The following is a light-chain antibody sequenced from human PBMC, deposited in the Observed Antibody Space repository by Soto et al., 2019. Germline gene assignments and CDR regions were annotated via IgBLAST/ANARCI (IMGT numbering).Light chain of an antibody. CDR2: DVS. CDR1: SNDIGVYNY. V-gene: IGLV2-14*03. CDR3: SSYGASTTL. Sequence: QSALTQPASVSGSPGQSITIPCTGTSNDIGVYNYVSWYQQHPGNAPKLLIFDVSYRPSGISDRFSGSKSGNTASLTISGLQLEDEADYYCSSYGASTTLFGGGTKLTVL. J-gene: IGLJ2*01.